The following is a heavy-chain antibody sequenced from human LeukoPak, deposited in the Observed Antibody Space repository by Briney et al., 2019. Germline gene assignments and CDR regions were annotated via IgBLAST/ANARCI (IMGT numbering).Heavy chain of an antibody. V-gene: IGHV3-23*01. Sequence: GGSLRLSCADSGFTFSSYAMSCVREAPGEGVEWVSAISGSGGSTYFADSVKGRFTISRDNSKNTLYLQMNSLRAEHTPVYYCAPRYSSGWPYFDYWGQGTLVTVSS. CDR1: GFTFSSYA. D-gene: IGHD6-19*01. CDR3: APRYSSGWPYFDY. J-gene: IGHJ4*02. CDR2: ISGSGGST.